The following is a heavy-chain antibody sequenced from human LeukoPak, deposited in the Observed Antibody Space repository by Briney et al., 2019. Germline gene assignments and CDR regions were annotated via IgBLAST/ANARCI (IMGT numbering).Heavy chain of an antibody. Sequence: ASVKVSCKASGYTFTGYYMHWVRQAPGQGLEWMGWINPNSGGTNYAQKFQGRVTMTRDTSISTAYMELSRLRSDDTAVYYCARKAAAGMRYWFDPWGQGTLVTVSS. V-gene: IGHV1-2*02. D-gene: IGHD6-13*01. CDR1: GYTFTGYY. J-gene: IGHJ5*02. CDR3: ARKAAAGMRYWFDP. CDR2: INPNSGGT.